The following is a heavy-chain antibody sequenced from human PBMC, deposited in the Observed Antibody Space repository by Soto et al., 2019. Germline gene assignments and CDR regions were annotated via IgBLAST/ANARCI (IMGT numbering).Heavy chain of an antibody. CDR3: ARPLWRDDYNWGYFDL. CDR1: GFTFSSYA. D-gene: IGHD4-4*01. J-gene: IGHJ2*01. V-gene: IGHV3-30-3*01. Sequence: QVQLVESGGGVVQPGRSLRLSCAASGFTFSSYAMHWVRQAPGKGLEWVAVISYDGSNKYYTDSVKGRFTISRDNSKNILYLLMNTLRAEDTAVYYCARPLWRDDYNWGYFDLWGRGTLVTVSS. CDR2: ISYDGSNK.